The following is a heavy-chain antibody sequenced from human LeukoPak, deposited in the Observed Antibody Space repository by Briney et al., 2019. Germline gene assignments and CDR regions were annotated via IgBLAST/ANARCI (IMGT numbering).Heavy chain of an antibody. CDR1: GYTFTGYY. CDR2: INPNSGGT. V-gene: IGHV1-2*02. CDR3: ARDTRKGYYYFDY. J-gene: IGHJ4*02. Sequence: ASVTVSCKASGYTFTGYYMHWVRQAPGQGLEWMGWINPNSGGTNYAQKFQGRVTMTRDTSISTAYMELSRLRSDDTAVYYCARDTRKGYYYFDYWGQGTLVTVSS. D-gene: IGHD1-14*01.